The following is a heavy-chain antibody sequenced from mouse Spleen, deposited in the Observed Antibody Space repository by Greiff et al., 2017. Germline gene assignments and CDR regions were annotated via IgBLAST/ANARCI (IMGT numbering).Heavy chain of an antibody. J-gene: IGHJ2*01. CDR3: ARDRGDWDGYFDY. V-gene: IGHV5-16*01. CDR1: GFTFSDYY. D-gene: IGHD4-1*01. Sequence: EVMLVESEGGLVQPGSSMKLSCTASGFTFSDYYMAWVRQVPEKGLEWVANINYDGSSTYYLDSLKSRFIISRDNAKNILYLQMSSLKSEDTATYYCARDRGDWDGYFDYWGQGTTLTVSS. CDR2: INYDGSST.